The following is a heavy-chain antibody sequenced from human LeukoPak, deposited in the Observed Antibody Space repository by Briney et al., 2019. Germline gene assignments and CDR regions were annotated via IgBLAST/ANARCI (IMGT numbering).Heavy chain of an antibody. V-gene: IGHV3-7*01. D-gene: IGHD2/OR15-2a*01. CDR2: IKQDGGAK. Sequence: AEGSLRLSCAASGFTFTNYWMNWLRQAPGKGLEWVANIKQDGGAKNYVDSVKGRFTISRDNAKNSLYLQMNNLRVEDTAVYYCARERVTTTSFDYWGQGVLVTVSS. J-gene: IGHJ4*02. CDR1: GFTFTNYW. CDR3: ARERVTTTSFDY.